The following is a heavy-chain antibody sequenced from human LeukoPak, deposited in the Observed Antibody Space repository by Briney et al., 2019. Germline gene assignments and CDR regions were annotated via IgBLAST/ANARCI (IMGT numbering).Heavy chain of an antibody. CDR2: ISSEGKTT. Sequence: GGSLRLSCSASGFIFSPYAMHWVRQAPGKGLEYVSSISSEGKTTYYADSVKGRFTISRDNSKNTLYLQMNSLRAEDTAVYYCAKDTYYYDSSGYYPPAFDYWGQGTLVTVSS. J-gene: IGHJ4*02. D-gene: IGHD3-22*01. V-gene: IGHV3-64*04. CDR1: GFIFSPYA. CDR3: AKDTYYYDSSGYYPPAFDY.